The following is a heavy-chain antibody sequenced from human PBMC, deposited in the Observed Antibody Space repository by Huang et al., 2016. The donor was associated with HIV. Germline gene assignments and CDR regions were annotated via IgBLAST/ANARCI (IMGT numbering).Heavy chain of an antibody. CDR2: IRGSGGST. Sequence: EVQLLESGGGLVQPGGSLRLSCAASGFTFSSYAMSWVRQAPGKGLEWVSAIRGSGGSTYYADSVKGRFTISRDNSKNTLYLQMNSLRAEDTAVYYCAKQSSGWYVSADAFDIWGQGTMVTVSS. J-gene: IGHJ3*02. CDR1: GFTFSSYA. CDR3: AKQSSGWYVSADAFDI. D-gene: IGHD6-19*01. V-gene: IGHV3-23*01.